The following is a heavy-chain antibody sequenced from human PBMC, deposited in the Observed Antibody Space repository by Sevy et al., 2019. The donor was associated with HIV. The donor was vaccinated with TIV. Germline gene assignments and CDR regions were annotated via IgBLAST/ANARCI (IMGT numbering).Heavy chain of an antibody. CDR1: GFTFNNFN. CDR2: ISGSSNYI. J-gene: IGHJ4*02. Sequence: GGSLRLSCAASGFTFNNFNMNWVRQAPGKGLQWVSSISGSSNYIYYAESLKGRFIISRDNVKDTVFLQKNSLSADDTAVYYCARGPPDGSYDYFDSWGQGTLVTVSS. CDR3: ARGPPDGSYDYFDS. D-gene: IGHD1-26*01. V-gene: IGHV3-21*06.